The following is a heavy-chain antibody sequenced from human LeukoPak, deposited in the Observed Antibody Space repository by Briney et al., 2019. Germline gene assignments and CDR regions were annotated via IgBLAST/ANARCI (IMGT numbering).Heavy chain of an antibody. CDR2: ISGSGDST. CDR1: GFTFSSYA. V-gene: IGHV3-23*01. Sequence: GASLRLSCAASGFTFSSYAMNWVRQAPGKGLEWVSSISGSGDSTYYADSVKGRFTISRDKSKNTLYLQMNSLRAEDTAVYYCTRSPNYYDSSGHYPNWFDPWGQGTLVTVSS. CDR3: TRSPNYYDSSGHYPNWFDP. J-gene: IGHJ5*02. D-gene: IGHD3-22*01.